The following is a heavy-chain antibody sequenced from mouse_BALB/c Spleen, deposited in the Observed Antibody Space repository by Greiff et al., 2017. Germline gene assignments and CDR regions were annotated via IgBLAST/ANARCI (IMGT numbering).Heavy chain of an antibody. CDR1: GYTFTDYN. CDR2: INPNNGGT. D-gene: IGHD2-4*01. CDR3: ARPYYDYAFAY. Sequence: EVQLVESGPELVKPGASVKIPCKASGYTFTDYNMDWVKQSHGKSLEWIGDINPNNGGTIYNQKFKGKATLTVDKSSSTAYMELRSLTSEDTAVYYCARPYYDYAFAYWGQGTLVTVSA. V-gene: IGHV1-18*01. J-gene: IGHJ3*01.